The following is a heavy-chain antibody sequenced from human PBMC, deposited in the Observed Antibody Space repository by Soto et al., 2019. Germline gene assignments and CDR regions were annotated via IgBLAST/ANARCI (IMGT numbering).Heavy chain of an antibody. CDR1: GFTFSSYS. CDR2: ISSSSSTI. Sequence: GGSLRLSCAASGFTFSSYSMNWVRQAPGKGLEWVSYISSSSSTIYYADSVKGRFTISRDNAKNSLYLQMNSLRDEDTAVYYCAREPVAELGYCSGGSCGWFDPWGQGTLVTVSS. D-gene: IGHD2-15*01. CDR3: AREPVAELGYCSGGSCGWFDP. V-gene: IGHV3-48*02. J-gene: IGHJ5*02.